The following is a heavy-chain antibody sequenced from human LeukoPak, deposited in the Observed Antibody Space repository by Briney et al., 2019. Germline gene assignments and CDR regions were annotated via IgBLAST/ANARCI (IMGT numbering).Heavy chain of an antibody. CDR3: ARCHGDYGEYYYGMDV. J-gene: IGHJ6*02. D-gene: IGHD4-17*01. CDR2: ISSYNGDT. Sequence: ASVKVSCKASGNTYTNYGISWVRQAPGQGLDWIEWISSYNGDTNYAQKLQGRVTMTTDTSTSTAYMELRSLRSDDTAVYYCARCHGDYGEYYYGMDVWGQGTTVTVSS. V-gene: IGHV1-18*01. CDR1: GNTYTNYG.